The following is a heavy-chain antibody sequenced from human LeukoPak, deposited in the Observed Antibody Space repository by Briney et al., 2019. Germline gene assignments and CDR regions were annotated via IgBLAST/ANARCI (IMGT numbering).Heavy chain of an antibody. CDR2: IYYSGNS. J-gene: IGHJ5*02. Sequence: SETLSLTCTVSGGSVSSYYWSWIRQPPGKGLEWIGYIYYSGNSNYNPSLKSRVTISVDTSKNQFSLKLSSVTAADTAVYYCAGLGASGNGYLSWFDPWGQGTLVTVSS. V-gene: IGHV4-59*02. CDR1: GGSVSSYY. D-gene: IGHD3-22*01. CDR3: AGLGASGNGYLSWFDP.